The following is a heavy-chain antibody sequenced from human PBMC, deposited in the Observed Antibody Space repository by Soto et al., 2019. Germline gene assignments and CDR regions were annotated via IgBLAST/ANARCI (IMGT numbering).Heavy chain of an antibody. Sequence: GGSLRLSCAASGFTFSSYGMHWVRQAPGKGLEWVAVIWYDGSNKYYADSVKGRFTISRDNSKNTLYLQMNSLRAEDTAVYYCASAYSSSPGWYFDLWGRGTLVTVSS. D-gene: IGHD6-6*01. V-gene: IGHV3-33*08. J-gene: IGHJ2*01. CDR1: GFTFSSYG. CDR2: IWYDGSNK. CDR3: ASAYSSSPGWYFDL.